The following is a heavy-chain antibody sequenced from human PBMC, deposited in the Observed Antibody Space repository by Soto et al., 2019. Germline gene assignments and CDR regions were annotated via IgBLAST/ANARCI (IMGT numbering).Heavy chain of an antibody. CDR3: ARSKYSISSFDY. V-gene: IGHV2-5*02. Sequence: PTLVNPTQTLTLTCTFSGFSLSTDDVGVGWIRQPPGKALDWLAVIYWDDDKRYSPSLKSRLTITKDTSKNQVLLTMTNMDPVDTATYFCARSKYSISSFDYWGQGALVTVSS. J-gene: IGHJ4*02. D-gene: IGHD6-6*01. CDR1: GFSLSTDDVG. CDR2: IYWDDDK.